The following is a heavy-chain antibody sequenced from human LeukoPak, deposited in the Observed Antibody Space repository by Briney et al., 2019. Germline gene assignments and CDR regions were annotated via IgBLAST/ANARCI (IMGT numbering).Heavy chain of an antibody. Sequence: ASVKVSCKASGYTFTGYYMHWVRQAPGQGLEWMGWINPNSGGTNYAQKFQGRVTMIRDTSISTAYMELSRLRSDDTAVYYCARDVHYDFWSGYYESGLDYWGQGTLVTVSS. D-gene: IGHD3-3*01. CDR1: GYTFTGYY. V-gene: IGHV1-2*02. CDR2: INPNSGGT. CDR3: ARDVHYDFWSGYYESGLDY. J-gene: IGHJ4*02.